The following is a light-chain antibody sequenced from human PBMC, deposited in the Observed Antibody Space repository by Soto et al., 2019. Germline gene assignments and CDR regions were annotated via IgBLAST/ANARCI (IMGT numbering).Light chain of an antibody. V-gene: IGKV3-20*01. Sequence: ETVLTHSPGTLSLSPGERATLSCRASQSVSSSYLAWYQQKPGQAPRLLIYGASSRATGIPDRFSGSGSGTDFTLTISRLEPEDFAVYYFQQYGSSPLTVGGGTKVEIK. J-gene: IGKJ4*01. CDR3: QQYGSSPLT. CDR2: GAS. CDR1: QSVSSSY.